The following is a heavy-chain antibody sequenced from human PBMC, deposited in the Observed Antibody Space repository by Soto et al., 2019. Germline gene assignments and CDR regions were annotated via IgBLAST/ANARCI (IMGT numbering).Heavy chain of an antibody. D-gene: IGHD3-9*01. Sequence: SVNVSCKASGGTFSSYAISWVRQAPGQGLEWMGGIIPIFGTANYAQKFQGRVTITADESTSTAYMELSSLRSEDTAVYYCARDLTYYDILTGSDAFDIWGQGTMVTVSS. CDR3: ARDLTYYDILTGSDAFDI. J-gene: IGHJ3*02. CDR1: GGTFSSYA. V-gene: IGHV1-69*13. CDR2: IIPIFGTA.